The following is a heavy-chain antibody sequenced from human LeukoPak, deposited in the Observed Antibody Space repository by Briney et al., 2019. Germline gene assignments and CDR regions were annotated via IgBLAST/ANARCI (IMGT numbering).Heavy chain of an antibody. D-gene: IGHD1-26*01. CDR3: ARTGDSGSYELDY. J-gene: IGHJ4*02. Sequence: ASVKVSCKASGYTFTSYYMHWVRQAPGQGLEWMGWINPNSGGTNYAQKFQGRVTMTRDTSISTAYMELSRLRSDDTAVYYCARTGDSGSYELDYWGQGTLVTVSS. V-gene: IGHV1-2*02. CDR2: INPNSGGT. CDR1: GYTFTSYY.